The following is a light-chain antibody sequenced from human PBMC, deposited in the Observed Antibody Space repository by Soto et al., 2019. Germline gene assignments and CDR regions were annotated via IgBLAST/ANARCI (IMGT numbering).Light chain of an antibody. Sequence: DLQMTQSPSSLSASVGDRVTITCRASQSISSFLYWYQQKPGKAPKLLIYAASSLQSGVPSRFSGSGSATDFTLTISSLQPGDFATYYCQQTYTTPYTFGLGTKLEIK. J-gene: IGKJ2*01. CDR3: QQTYTTPYT. CDR2: AAS. V-gene: IGKV1-39*01. CDR1: QSISSF.